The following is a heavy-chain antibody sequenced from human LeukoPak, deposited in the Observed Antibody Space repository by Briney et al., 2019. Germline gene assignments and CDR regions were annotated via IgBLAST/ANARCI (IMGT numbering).Heavy chain of an antibody. J-gene: IGHJ4*02. V-gene: IGHV4-59*01. CDR3: ARGGWNKFDY. CDR2: IFYSGTT. Sequence: SETLSLTCSVSDDSITMYYWSWVRQPPGKGLEGVGFIFYSGTTNYNPSLKRRVTISVDKSKNQFSLKLSSVTAADTAVYYCARGGWNKFDYWGQGTLVTVSS. D-gene: IGHD3-22*01. CDR1: DDSITMYY.